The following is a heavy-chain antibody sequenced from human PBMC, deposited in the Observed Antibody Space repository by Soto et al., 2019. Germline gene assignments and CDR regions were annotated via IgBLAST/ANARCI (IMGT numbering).Heavy chain of an antibody. D-gene: IGHD5-18*01. CDR2: INHSGST. J-gene: IGHJ6*02. CDR1: GGSFSGYY. V-gene: IGHV4-34*01. Sequence: SETLSLTCAVYGGSFSGYYWSWIRQPPGKGLEWIGEINHSGSTNYNPSLKSRVTISVDTSKNQFSLKLSSVTAADTAVYYCASNRRYSYGYPTAYYYGMDVWGQGTTVTVSS. CDR3: ASNRRYSYGYPTAYYYGMDV.